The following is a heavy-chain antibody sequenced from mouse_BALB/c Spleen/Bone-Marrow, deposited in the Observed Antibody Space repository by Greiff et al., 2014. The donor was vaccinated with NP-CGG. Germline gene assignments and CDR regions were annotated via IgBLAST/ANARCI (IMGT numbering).Heavy chain of an antibody. D-gene: IGHD2-10*01. CDR1: GFNIKDTY. CDR2: IDPANGDT. V-gene: IGHV14-3*02. Sequence: VQLKESGAELVKPGASVKLSCTASGFNIKDTYMHWVKQRPEQGLEWIGRIDPANGDTKYDPKFQGKATITADTSSNTVYLQLSSLTSEDTAVYYCASSAYSWGQGTLVTVSA. J-gene: IGHJ3*01. CDR3: ASSAYS.